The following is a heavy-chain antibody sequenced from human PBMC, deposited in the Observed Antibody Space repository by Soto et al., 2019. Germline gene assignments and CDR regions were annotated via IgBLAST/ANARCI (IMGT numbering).Heavy chain of an antibody. Sequence: SVTVSCQAAGGTFSRYAISWVRQAPGQGLEWMGGIIPIFGTANYAQKFQGRVTITADESTSTAYMELSSLRSEDTAVYYCARPATVVTNAFDIWGQGTMVTVSS. V-gene: IGHV1-69*13. CDR1: GGTFSRYA. CDR2: IIPIFGTA. CDR3: ARPATVVTNAFDI. D-gene: IGHD4-17*01. J-gene: IGHJ3*02.